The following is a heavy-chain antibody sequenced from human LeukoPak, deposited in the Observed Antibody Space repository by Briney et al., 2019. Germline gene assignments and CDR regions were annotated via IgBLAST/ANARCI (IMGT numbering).Heavy chain of an antibody. Sequence: GGSLRLSCAASGFTFSSYLMHWVRHAPGKGLVGVSRINSDGCSTSYADSVKGRFTQYREKPKTTLYLQMTSLRAEETAGYYCARGTYYDFWSSPWPFDPWGKGTLVTVSS. D-gene: IGHD3-3*01. J-gene: IGHJ5*02. V-gene: IGHV3-74*01. CDR2: INSDGCST. CDR3: ARGTYYDFWSSPWPFDP. CDR1: GFTFSSYL.